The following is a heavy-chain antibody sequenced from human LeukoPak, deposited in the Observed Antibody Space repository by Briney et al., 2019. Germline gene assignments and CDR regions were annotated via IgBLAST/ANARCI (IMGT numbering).Heavy chain of an antibody. Sequence: GGSLRLSCVASGFTFSNYWMHWVRQAPGKGLEWVANIKQDGSEKYYVDSVKGRFTISRDNAKNSLYLQMNSLRAEDTAVYYCARWLVDYWGQGTLITVSS. CDR3: ARWLVDY. V-gene: IGHV3-7*01. D-gene: IGHD3-10*01. CDR2: IKQDGSEK. J-gene: IGHJ4*02. CDR1: GFTFSNYW.